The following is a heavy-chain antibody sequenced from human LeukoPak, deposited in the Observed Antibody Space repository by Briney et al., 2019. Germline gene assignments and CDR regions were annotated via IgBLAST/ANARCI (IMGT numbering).Heavy chain of an antibody. CDR1: GFTFNTYW. CDR3: AVYRSVFDY. D-gene: IGHD2-2*02. Sequence: GGSLRLSCAASGFTFNTYWMSWVRQAPGKGLEWVANIKQDGSEKYYVDSVKGRFTISRDNAKKSLYLQMNSLRAEDTAVYYCAVYRSVFDYWGQGTLVTVSS. J-gene: IGHJ4*02. V-gene: IGHV3-7*05. CDR2: IKQDGSEK.